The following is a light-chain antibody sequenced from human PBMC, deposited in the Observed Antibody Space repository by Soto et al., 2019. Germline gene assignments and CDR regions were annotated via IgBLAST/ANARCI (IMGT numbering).Light chain of an antibody. J-gene: IGKJ2*01. CDR3: QQYNNWPPYT. CDR2: GAS. CDR1: QSVSSN. Sequence: EIVMTQSPATLSMSAGERATLSCRASQSVSSNLAWYQQKPGQAPRLLIYGASTRATGIPARFSGSGSGTEFTLTISSLQSEDFAVYYCQQYNNWPPYTFGQGTKLEIK. V-gene: IGKV3-15*01.